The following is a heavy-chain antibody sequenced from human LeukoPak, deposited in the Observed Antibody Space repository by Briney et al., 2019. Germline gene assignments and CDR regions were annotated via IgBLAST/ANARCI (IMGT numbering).Heavy chain of an antibody. V-gene: IGHV1-46*01. D-gene: IGHD1-26*01. CDR3: ARQLTWELAHDAFDI. CDR1: GYTFTSYY. CDR2: INPSGGST. J-gene: IGHJ3*02. Sequence: GASVKVSCKASGYTFTSYYMHWVRQAPGQGLEWMGIINPSGGSTSYAQKFQGRVTMTRDTSTSTVYMELSSLRSEDTAVYYCARQLTWELAHDAFDIWGQGTMVTVSS.